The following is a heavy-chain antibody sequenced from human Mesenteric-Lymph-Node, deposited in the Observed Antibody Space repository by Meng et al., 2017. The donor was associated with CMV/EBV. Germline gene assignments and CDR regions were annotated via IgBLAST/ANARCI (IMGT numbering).Heavy chain of an antibody. CDR3: ARDSIPLDY. Sequence: GESLKISCAASGFTFSDYSMNWVRQAPGKGLEWISSISSSSSHIYYADSVRGRFTISRDNAKKSLFLQMNSLRAEDTAVYYCARDSIPLDYWGQGTLVTVSS. CDR1: GFTFSDYS. V-gene: IGHV3-21*04. J-gene: IGHJ4*02. CDR2: ISSSSSHI.